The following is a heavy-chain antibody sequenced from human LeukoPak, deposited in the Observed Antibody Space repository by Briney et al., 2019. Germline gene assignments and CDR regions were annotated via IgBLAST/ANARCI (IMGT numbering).Heavy chain of an antibody. J-gene: IGHJ6*02. CDR3: ATQGNKQPKNYGMDV. D-gene: IGHD2/OR15-2a*01. CDR1: GYTLTELS. Sequence: GASVKVSCKVSGYTLTELSMHWVRQAPGKGLEWMGGFDPEDGETIYAQKFQGRVTMTEDTSTDTAYMELSSLRSEDTAVCYCATQGNKQPKNYGMDVWGQGTTVTVSS. CDR2: FDPEDGET. V-gene: IGHV1-24*01.